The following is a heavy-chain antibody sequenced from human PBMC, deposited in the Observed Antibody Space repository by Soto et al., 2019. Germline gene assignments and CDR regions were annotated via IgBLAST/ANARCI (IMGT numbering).Heavy chain of an antibody. CDR3: AAWAEGATEVH. V-gene: IGHV3-33*07. Sequence: GGSLRLSCAASGFTVTRYSMNWVRQAPGKGLEWVAVIWYDASKQFYAASVEGRFTISRDNSKAILYLQMNSLRAEDTAVYYCAAWAEGATEVHWGQGTLVTVPQ. D-gene: IGHD2-15*01. CDR2: IWYDASKQ. CDR1: GFTVTRYS. J-gene: IGHJ4*02.